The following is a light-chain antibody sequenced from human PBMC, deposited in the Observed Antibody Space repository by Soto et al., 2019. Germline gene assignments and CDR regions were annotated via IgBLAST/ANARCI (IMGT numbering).Light chain of an antibody. Sequence: QSVLTQPASVSGSPGQSITISCTGTSSDVGGYNYVSWYQQHPGNPPELMIYAVSNRPSGVSNRLSASKAGDTASLTISGLKAQDEADYYCSSYTSSSTLVFGTGTKVTVL. CDR1: SSDVGGYNY. J-gene: IGLJ1*01. CDR3: SSYTSSSTLV. CDR2: AVS. V-gene: IGLV2-14*01.